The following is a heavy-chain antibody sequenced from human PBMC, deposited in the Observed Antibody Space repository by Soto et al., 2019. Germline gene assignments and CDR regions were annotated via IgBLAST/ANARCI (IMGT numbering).Heavy chain of an antibody. D-gene: IGHD3-9*01. J-gene: IGHJ6*01. V-gene: IGHV1-3*05. CDR1: GYTFTSYA. Sequence: QVQLVQSGAEEKKPGASVKVSCKASGYTFTSYAMHWVRQAPGQRLEWMGWINAGNGNTKYSQKFQGRVTITRDTSASTAYMELSSLRSEDTDVYYCARGLRYVDWFREGYYYYGMDVW. CDR3: ARGLRYVDWFREGYYYYGMDV. CDR2: INAGNGNT.